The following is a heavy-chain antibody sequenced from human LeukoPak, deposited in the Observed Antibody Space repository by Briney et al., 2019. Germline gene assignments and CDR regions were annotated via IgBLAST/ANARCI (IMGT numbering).Heavy chain of an antibody. Sequence: GASVKVSCKASGYTFTSYYMHWMRQAPGQGLEWMGVMDPSVGSASYAQKFQGRVTMTRDTSTSTAYMELSGLTSEDTAVYYCAREPPAPSHKVFDYWGQGTLVTVSS. CDR2: MDPSVGSA. V-gene: IGHV1-46*01. CDR1: GYTFTSYY. D-gene: IGHD1-14*01. J-gene: IGHJ4*02. CDR3: AREPPAPSHKVFDY.